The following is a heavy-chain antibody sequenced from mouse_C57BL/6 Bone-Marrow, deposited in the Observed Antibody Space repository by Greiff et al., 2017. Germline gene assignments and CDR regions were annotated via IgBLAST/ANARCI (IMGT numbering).Heavy chain of an antibody. J-gene: IGHJ3*01. V-gene: IGHV1-81*01. CDR2: IYPRSGNT. CDR1: GYTFTSYG. CDR3: APIYYYGSSYVAWFAY. Sequence: VQLQQSGAELARPGASVKLSCKASGYTFTSYGISWVKQRTGQGLEWIGEIYPRSGNTYYNEKFKGKATLTADKSSSTAYMELRSLTSEDSAVYFCAPIYYYGSSYVAWFAYWGQGTLVTVSA. D-gene: IGHD1-1*01.